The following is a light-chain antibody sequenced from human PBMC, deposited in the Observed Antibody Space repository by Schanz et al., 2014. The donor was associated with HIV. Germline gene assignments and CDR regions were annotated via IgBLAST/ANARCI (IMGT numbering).Light chain of an antibody. CDR3: SSYTSSNTLEV. CDR2: DVS. Sequence: QSALTQPASVSGSPGQSITISCTGTNNDVGGYNYVAWYQQYPEKAPKLLLYDVSNRPSGVSNRFSGSKSGNKASLTISGLQAEDEADYYCSSYTSSNTLEVFGTGTKLTVL. CDR1: NNDVGGYNY. V-gene: IGLV2-14*03. J-gene: IGLJ1*01.